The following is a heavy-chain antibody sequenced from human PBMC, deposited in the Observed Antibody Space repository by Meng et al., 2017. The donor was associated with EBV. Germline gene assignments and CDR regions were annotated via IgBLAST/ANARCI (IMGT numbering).Heavy chain of an antibody. J-gene: IGHJ4*02. D-gene: IGHD6-19*01. Sequence: QVQLVQSGVEGKKPGASVKVSCKASGYTFTGYYMHWVRQAPGQGLEWMGRINPNSGGTNYAQKFQGRVTMTRDTSISTAYMELSRLRSDDTAVYYCARVGIAVAGTGDYWGQGTLVTVSS. V-gene: IGHV1-2*06. CDR3: ARVGIAVAGTGDY. CDR2: INPNSGGT. CDR1: GYTFTGYY.